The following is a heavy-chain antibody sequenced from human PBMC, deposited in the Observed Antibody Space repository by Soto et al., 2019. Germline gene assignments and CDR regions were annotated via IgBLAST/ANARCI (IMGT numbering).Heavy chain of an antibody. D-gene: IGHD2-2*01. J-gene: IGHJ6*03. CDR1: GFTFSSYG. Sequence: PGGSLRLSCAASGFTFSSYGMHWVRQAPGKGLEWVAVISYDGSNKYYADSVKGRFTISRDNSKNTLYLQMNSLRAEDTAVYYCTTTYCSSTSCYSRIYYYYYMDVWGKGTTVTVSS. V-gene: IGHV3-30*03. CDR3: TTTYCSSTSCYSRIYYYYYMDV. CDR2: ISYDGSNK.